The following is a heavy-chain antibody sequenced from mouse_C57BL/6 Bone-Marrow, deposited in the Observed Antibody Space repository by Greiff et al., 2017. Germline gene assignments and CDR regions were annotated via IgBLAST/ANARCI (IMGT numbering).Heavy chain of an antibody. CDR3: VREDYYYGSSYVGGAMDY. J-gene: IGHJ4*01. CDR1: GFTFNTYA. D-gene: IGHD1-1*01. CDR2: IRSKSSNYAT. Sequence: EVMLVESGGGLVQPKGSLKLSCAASGFTFNTYAMHWVRQAPGKGLEWVARIRSKSSNYATYYADSVKDRFTISRDDSQSMLYLQMNNLKTEDTAMYYCVREDYYYGSSYVGGAMDYWGQGTSVTVSA. V-gene: IGHV10-3*01.